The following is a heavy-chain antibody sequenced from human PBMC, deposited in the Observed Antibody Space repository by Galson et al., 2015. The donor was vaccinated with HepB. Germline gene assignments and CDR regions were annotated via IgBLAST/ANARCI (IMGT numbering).Heavy chain of an antibody. CDR2: IYYSGST. CDR3: ARRYGKNWFDP. D-gene: IGHD1-14*01. V-gene: IGHV4-39*01. J-gene: IGHJ5*02. Sequence: ETLSLTCTVSGGSISSSSYYWGWIRQPPGKGLEWIGSIYYSGSTYYNPSLKSRVTISVDTSKNQFSLKLSSVTAADTAVYYCARRYGKNWFDPWGQGTLVTVSS. CDR1: GGSISSSSYY.